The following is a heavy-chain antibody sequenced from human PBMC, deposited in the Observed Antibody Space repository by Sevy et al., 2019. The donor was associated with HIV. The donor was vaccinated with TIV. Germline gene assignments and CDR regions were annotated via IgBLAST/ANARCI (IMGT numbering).Heavy chain of an antibody. CDR2: IYHSGST. CDR3: ARSRFEFGDNWFDP. J-gene: IGHJ5*02. Sequence: SETLSLTCTVSGYSISSGYYWGWIRQPPGKGLEWIGSIYHSGSTYYNPSLKSRVTISVDTSKNQFSLKLGSVTAADTAVYYCARSRFEFGDNWFDPWGQGTLVTVSS. V-gene: IGHV4-38-2*02. CDR1: GYSISSGYY. D-gene: IGHD3-16*01.